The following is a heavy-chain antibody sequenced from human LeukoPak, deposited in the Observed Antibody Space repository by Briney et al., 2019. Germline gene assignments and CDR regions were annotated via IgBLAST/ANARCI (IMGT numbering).Heavy chain of an antibody. CDR1: GGSISSYY. CDR3: ARGDYYDSSGYYRGLGYFDY. Sequence: LSETLSLTCTVSGGSISSYYWSWIRQPPGKGLEWIGYIYYSGSTNYNPSLKSRVTISVDTSKNQFSLKLSSVTAADTDVYYCARGDYYDSSGYYRGLGYFDYWGQGTLVTVSS. CDR2: IYYSGST. V-gene: IGHV4-59*01. D-gene: IGHD3-22*01. J-gene: IGHJ4*02.